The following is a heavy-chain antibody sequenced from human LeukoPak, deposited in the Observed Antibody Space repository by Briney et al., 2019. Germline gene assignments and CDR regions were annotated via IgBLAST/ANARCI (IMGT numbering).Heavy chain of an antibody. V-gene: IGHV4-39*07. Sequence: PSETLSLTCTVSGASISSSSYYWGWLRQPPGEGLEWIGSFYYTGITYYNPSLKSRLTISKEMSKNHFSLKLSSVTAADLAVYYCATSSGYSVSKPFDYWGQGTLVTVSS. J-gene: IGHJ4*02. D-gene: IGHD5/OR15-5a*01. CDR2: FYYTGIT. CDR3: ATSSGYSVSKPFDY. CDR1: GASISSSSYY.